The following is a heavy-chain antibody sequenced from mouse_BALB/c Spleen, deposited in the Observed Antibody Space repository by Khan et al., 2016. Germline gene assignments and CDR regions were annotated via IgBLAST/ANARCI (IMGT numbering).Heavy chain of an antibody. CDR2: IYPGDGDT. V-gene: IGHV1-87*01. Sequence: QVQLQQPGAELARPGASVKLSCKASGYTFTSYWMQWVKQRPGQGLQWIGTIYPGDGDTRYTQKFKGKATLTADKSSSTAYMQLSSLASEDSAVYYCARGGYGNYVCAYWGQGTLVTVSA. J-gene: IGHJ3*01. CDR1: GYTFTSYW. CDR3: ARGGYGNYVCAY. D-gene: IGHD2-1*01.